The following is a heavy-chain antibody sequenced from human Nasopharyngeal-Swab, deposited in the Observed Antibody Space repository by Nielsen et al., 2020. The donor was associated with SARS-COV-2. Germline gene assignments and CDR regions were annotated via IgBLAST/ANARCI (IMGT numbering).Heavy chain of an antibody. CDR2: ITSTSSNM. J-gene: IGHJ4*02. CDR1: GFTFSSYS. Sequence: SCAASGFTFSSYSMNWVRQAPGKGLEWVSSITSTSSNMYYADSLKGRFTISRDNAKSSLYLQVNSLRAEDTAVYYCSNGRWSTRLFDSWGQGTLVTVSS. CDR3: SNGRWSTRLFDS. V-gene: IGHV3-21*01. D-gene: IGHD4-23*01.